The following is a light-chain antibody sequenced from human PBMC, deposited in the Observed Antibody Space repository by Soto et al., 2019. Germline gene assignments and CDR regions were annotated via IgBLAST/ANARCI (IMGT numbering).Light chain of an antibody. CDR3: QQYDNWPPWT. Sequence: EIVMTQSPGTLTVSPGERATLSCRASQSVSSNLAWYQQKPGQAPRLLIYGASTRATGIPARFSGGGSGTEFTLTISSLQSEDFAVYYCQQYDNWPPWTFGQGTKVEIK. CDR2: GAS. CDR1: QSVSSN. J-gene: IGKJ1*01. V-gene: IGKV3-15*01.